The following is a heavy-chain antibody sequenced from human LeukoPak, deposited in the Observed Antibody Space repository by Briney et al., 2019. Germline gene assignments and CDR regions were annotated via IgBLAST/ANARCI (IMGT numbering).Heavy chain of an antibody. D-gene: IGHD6-13*01. Sequence: GASVKVSCKASGYTFTSYDINWVRQATGQGLEWMGWMNPNSGGTNYAQKFQGRVTMTRDTSISTAYMELSRLRSDDTAVYYCARDGGGIAAADAFDYWGQGTLVTVSS. CDR1: GYTFTSYD. J-gene: IGHJ4*02. CDR2: MNPNSGGT. CDR3: ARDGGGIAAADAFDY. V-gene: IGHV1-2*02.